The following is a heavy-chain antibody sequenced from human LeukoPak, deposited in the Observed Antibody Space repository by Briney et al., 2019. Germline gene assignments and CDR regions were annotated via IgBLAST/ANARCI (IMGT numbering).Heavy chain of an antibody. CDR1: GFTFSSYS. CDR2: ISSSSTYI. CDR3: ARRPTVGVPATPDSFYFDY. D-gene: IGHD2-2*01. J-gene: IGHJ4*02. Sequence: GGSLRLSCAASGFTFSSYSMNWVRQAPGKGREWGSSISSSSTYIYYADSVKGRFTISRDNAKTSLYLQMNSLRAEDTAVYYCARRPTVGVPATPDSFYFDYWGQGTLVTVSS. V-gene: IGHV3-21*01.